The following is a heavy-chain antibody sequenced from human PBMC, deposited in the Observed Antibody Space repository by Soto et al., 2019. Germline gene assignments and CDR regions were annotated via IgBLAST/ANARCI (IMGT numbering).Heavy chain of an antibody. J-gene: IGHJ6*02. V-gene: IGHV1-69*13. Sequence: SVKVSCKASGGTFSSYAISWVRQAPGQGLEWMGGIIPIFVTANYAQKFQGRVTITADESTSTAYMELSSLRSEDTAVYYCAREVDTAMVTSGMDVWGQGTPVTVSS. CDR3: AREVDTAMVTSGMDV. D-gene: IGHD5-18*01. CDR2: IIPIFVTA. CDR1: GGTFSSYA.